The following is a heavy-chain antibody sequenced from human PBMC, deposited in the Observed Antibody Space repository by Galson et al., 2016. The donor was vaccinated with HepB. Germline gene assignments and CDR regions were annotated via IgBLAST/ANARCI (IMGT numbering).Heavy chain of an antibody. Sequence: SVKVSCKASGDSFNRYSISWVRQAPGHELEWMGGIIPIFGTPDYAQKLQGRVIITADVSTSTSYMELSSLRVEDTAVYYCATLSYDVVTGYQYFFDHWGQGTLVTVSS. J-gene: IGHJ4*02. V-gene: IGHV1-69*13. CDR2: IIPIFGTP. D-gene: IGHD3-9*01. CDR3: ATLSYDVVTGYQYFFDH. CDR1: GDSFNRYS.